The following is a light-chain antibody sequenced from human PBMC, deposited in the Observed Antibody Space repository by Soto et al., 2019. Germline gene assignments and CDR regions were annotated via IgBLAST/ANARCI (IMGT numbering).Light chain of an antibody. Sequence: EIILTQSPVTLSVSPGERATLSCRASQSVGSNLAWYQQKPGQAPRLLIYGASTRATGVPPRFSGSGSGTEFTLTSSRLQSEDFAVYYCQKFNKWPWTFGQGTKVEIK. V-gene: IGKV3-15*01. CDR1: QSVGSN. CDR2: GAS. CDR3: QKFNKWPWT. J-gene: IGKJ1*01.